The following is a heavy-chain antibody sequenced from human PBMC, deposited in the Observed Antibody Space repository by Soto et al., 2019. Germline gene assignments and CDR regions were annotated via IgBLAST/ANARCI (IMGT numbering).Heavy chain of an antibody. V-gene: IGHV3-23*01. Sequence: GGSLRLSCAASGFTFSSYAMSWVRQAPGKGLEWVSAISGSGGSTYYADSVKGRFTISRDNSKNTLYLQMNSLKAEDTAVYYCAKDEGTNWNPYYFDYWGQGTLVTVSS. D-gene: IGHD1-1*01. CDR2: ISGSGGST. CDR3: AKDEGTNWNPYYFDY. CDR1: GFTFSSYA. J-gene: IGHJ4*02.